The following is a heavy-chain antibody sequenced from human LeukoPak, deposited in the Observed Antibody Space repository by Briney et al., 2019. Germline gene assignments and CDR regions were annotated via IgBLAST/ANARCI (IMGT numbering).Heavy chain of an antibody. CDR1: GGSISSSGYS. CDR3: ARGRYYYDSSGYFIGQRVERIKKYYFDY. Sequence: SETLSLTCAVSGGSISSSGYSWSWIRQPPGKGLEWIGYIHHTGSTYYNPSLKSRVTISVDTSKNQFSLKLSSVTAADTAVYYCARGRYYYDSSGYFIGQRVERIKKYYFDYWGQGTLVTVSS. V-gene: IGHV4-30-2*01. D-gene: IGHD3-22*01. CDR2: IHHTGST. J-gene: IGHJ4*02.